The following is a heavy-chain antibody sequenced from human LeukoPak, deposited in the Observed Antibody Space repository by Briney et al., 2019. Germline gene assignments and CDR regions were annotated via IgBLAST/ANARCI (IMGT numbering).Heavy chain of an antibody. V-gene: IGHV3-33*01. CDR3: AREVLGSGSYPDS. Sequence: GGSLRLSCAASVYSFSTYALHCVRQAPGKGLEWGALIWHDASHTFYTESVRGRYTISRDNSKNTLYLQTTSLGGEDTAVYYWAREVLGSGSYPDSWGQRKPVTASS. J-gene: IGHJ5*01. CDR1: VYSFSTYA. D-gene: IGHD3-10*01. CDR2: IWHDASHT.